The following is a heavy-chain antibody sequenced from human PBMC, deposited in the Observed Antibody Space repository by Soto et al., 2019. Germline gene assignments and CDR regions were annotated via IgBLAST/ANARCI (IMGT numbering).Heavy chain of an antibody. CDR2: IYYSGST. CDR1: GGSISSGGYY. Sequence: SETLSLTCTVSGGSISSGGYYWSWIRQHPGKGLEWIGYIYYSGSTYYNPSLKSRVTISVDTSKNQFSLKLSSVTAADTAVYYCASGRYDSSGYAGHYFDYWGQGTLVTVSS. D-gene: IGHD3-22*01. J-gene: IGHJ4*02. CDR3: ASGRYDSSGYAGHYFDY. V-gene: IGHV4-31*03.